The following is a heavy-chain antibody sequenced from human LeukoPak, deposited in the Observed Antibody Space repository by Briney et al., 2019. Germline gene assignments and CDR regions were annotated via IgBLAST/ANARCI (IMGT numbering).Heavy chain of an antibody. CDR3: ARTSASGATYFGY. CDR1: GGSLNPYY. Sequence: PSETLSLTCTVSGGSLNPYYWSWIRQPAGKGLEWIGRIYFSGSTHYIPSLQSRVTMSVDTSKNQFSLKLSSVTAADTAIYYCARTSASGATYFGYWGQGTLVTVSS. V-gene: IGHV4-4*07. J-gene: IGHJ4*02. CDR2: IYFSGST. D-gene: IGHD1-26*01.